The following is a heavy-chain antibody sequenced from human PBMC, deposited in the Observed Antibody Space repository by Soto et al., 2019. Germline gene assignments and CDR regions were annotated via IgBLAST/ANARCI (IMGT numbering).Heavy chain of an antibody. CDR2: IIPIIGPP. J-gene: IGHJ6*02. Sequence: GASVKVSCKASGGSFSTYAISWLRQAPGQGPEWVGGIIPIIGPPNYAPKFQGRVTISADKSRTTVYMELSGLTSEDTAVYYCAREPELLDHGLDVWGQGTTVTVSS. V-gene: IGHV1-69*06. CDR1: GGSFSTYA. D-gene: IGHD3-10*01. CDR3: AREPELLDHGLDV.